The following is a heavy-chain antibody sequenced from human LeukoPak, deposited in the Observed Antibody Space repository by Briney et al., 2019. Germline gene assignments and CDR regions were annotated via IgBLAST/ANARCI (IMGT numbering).Heavy chain of an antibody. J-gene: IGHJ3*02. D-gene: IGHD2-15*01. CDR2: ISSSSSYI. Sequence: PGGSLRLSCAASGFTFSSYSMNWVRQAPGKGLEWVSSISSSSSYIYYADSVKGRLTISRDNAKNSLYLQMNSLRAGDTAVYYCARVTLGYCSGGSCSGAFDIWGQGTMVTVSS. CDR1: GFTFSSYS. CDR3: ARVTLGYCSGGSCSGAFDI. V-gene: IGHV3-21*01.